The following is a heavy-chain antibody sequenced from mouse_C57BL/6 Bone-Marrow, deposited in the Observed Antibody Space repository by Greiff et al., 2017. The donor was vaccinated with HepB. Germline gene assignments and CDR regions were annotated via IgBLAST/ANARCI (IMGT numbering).Heavy chain of an antibody. Sequence: EVKVVESGGDLVKPGGSLKLSCAASGFTFSSYGMSWVRQTPDKRLEWVATISSGGSYTYYPDSVKGRFTISRDNAKNTLYLQMSSLKSEDTAMYYCARQELNYWGQGTTLTVSS. CDR3: ARQELNY. D-gene: IGHD1-3*01. CDR2: ISSGGSYT. CDR1: GFTFSSYG. V-gene: IGHV5-6*01. J-gene: IGHJ2*01.